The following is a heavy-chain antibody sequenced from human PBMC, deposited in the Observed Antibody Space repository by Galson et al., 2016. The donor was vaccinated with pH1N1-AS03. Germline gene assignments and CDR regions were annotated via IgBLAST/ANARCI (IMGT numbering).Heavy chain of an antibody. J-gene: IGHJ6*02. CDR1: GGTFSGFF. CDR2: VDHSGII. CDR3: ARLLGKAFPRLGRNFGMDV. D-gene: IGHD3-16*01. V-gene: IGHV4-34*01. Sequence: ETLSLTCDVLGGTFSGFFWNWVRQSSGKGLEWIGEVDHSGIITYNPSLRSRLNISLDTSSRQFSLRLTSVTAADTAVYFCARLLGKAFPRLGRNFGMDVWGQGTTVTVSS.